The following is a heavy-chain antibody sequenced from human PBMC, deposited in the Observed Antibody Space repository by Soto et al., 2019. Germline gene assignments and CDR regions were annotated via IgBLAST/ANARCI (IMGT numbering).Heavy chain of an antibody. CDR1: GYTFTSYG. V-gene: IGHV1-18*01. CDR2: ISAYNGNT. Sequence: ASVKVSCKASGYTFTSYGISWVRQAPGQGLEWMGWISAYNGNTNYAQKLQGRVTMTTDTSTSTAYMELRSLRAEDTAVYYCAKSVCRSTSCPFDYWGQGTLVTVS. J-gene: IGHJ4*02. CDR3: AKSVCRSTSCPFDY. D-gene: IGHD2-2*01.